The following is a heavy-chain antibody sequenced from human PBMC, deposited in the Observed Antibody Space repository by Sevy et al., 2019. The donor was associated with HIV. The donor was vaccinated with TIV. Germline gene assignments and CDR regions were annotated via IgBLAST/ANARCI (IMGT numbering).Heavy chain of an antibody. CDR1: GFTLSSYD. CDR3: AREVPGSLYGMDV. V-gene: IGHV3-13*01. J-gene: IGHJ6*02. D-gene: IGHD3-10*01. Sequence: GSLRLSCAASGFTLSSYDIHWVRQATGKGLEWVPVIRTAGDTHYPDSVKGRFTISRENAKNSLYLQMNSLRAGDTAVYYCAREVPGSLYGMDVWGQGTTVTVSS. CDR2: IRTAGDT.